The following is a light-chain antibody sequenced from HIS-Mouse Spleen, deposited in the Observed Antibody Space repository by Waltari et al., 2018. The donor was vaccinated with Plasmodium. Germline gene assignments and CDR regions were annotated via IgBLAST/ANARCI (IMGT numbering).Light chain of an antibody. Sequence: QPVLTQPPSSSASPGESARLTCTLPSDINVGSYNIYWYQQKPGRPPRYLLYYCSDSDKGQGSGVPSRFSGSKDASAKTGILLIAGLQSEDEADYYCMIWPSDASGVFGGGTKLTVL. J-gene: IGLJ3*02. CDR3: MIWPSDASGV. V-gene: IGLV5-37*01. CDR1: SDINVGSYN. CDR2: YCSDSDK.